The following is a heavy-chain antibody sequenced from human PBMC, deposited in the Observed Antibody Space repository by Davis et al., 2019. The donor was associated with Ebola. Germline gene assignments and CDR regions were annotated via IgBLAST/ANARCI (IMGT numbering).Heavy chain of an antibody. J-gene: IGHJ4*02. Sequence: ASVKVSCKASGYTFTSYSMHWVRQAPGQGLEWMGIINPSGGSTSYAQKFQGRVTMTRETSTSTVYMELSSLRSEDTAVYYCASGGETMGIPFDYWGQGTLVTVSS. CDR3: ASGGETMGIPFDY. V-gene: IGHV1-46*01. CDR1: GYTFTSYS. D-gene: IGHD6-13*01. CDR2: INPSGGST.